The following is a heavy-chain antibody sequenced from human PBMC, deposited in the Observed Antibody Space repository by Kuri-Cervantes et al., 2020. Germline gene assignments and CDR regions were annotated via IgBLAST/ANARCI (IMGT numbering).Heavy chain of an antibody. D-gene: IGHD6-13*01. CDR3: ARRGSSSWYFDY. CDR2: INHSGST. V-gene: IGHV4-34*01. Sequence: GSLRLSCAVYGGSFSGYYWSWIRQPPGKGLEWIGEINHSGSTNYNPSLKSRVTISVDTSKNQFSLKLTSVTAADTAVYYCARRGSSSWYFDYWGQGTLVTVSS. CDR1: GGSFSGYY. J-gene: IGHJ4*02.